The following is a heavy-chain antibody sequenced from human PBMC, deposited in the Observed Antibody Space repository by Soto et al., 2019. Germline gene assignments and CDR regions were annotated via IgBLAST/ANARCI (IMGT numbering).Heavy chain of an antibody. CDR3: ARGILTGTTDYYYYGMDV. D-gene: IGHD1-7*01. CDR1: GGSFSGYY. V-gene: IGHV4-34*01. CDR2: INHSGST. J-gene: IGHJ6*02. Sequence: SETLSLTCAVYGGSFSGYYWSWIRQPPGKGLEWIGEINHSGSTNYNPSLKSRVTISVDTSKNQFSLKLSSVTAADTAVYYCARGILTGTTDYYYYGMDVWGQGTTVTVSS.